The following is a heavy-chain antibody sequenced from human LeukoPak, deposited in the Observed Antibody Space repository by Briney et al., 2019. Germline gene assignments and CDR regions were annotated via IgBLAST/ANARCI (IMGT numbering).Heavy chain of an antibody. V-gene: IGHV1-8*01. J-gene: IGHJ4*02. Sequence: ASVKVSCKASGYTFTSYDINWVRQATGQGLEWMGWVNPNSGNTGYAQKFQGRVTMTRNTSISTAYMELSSLRSEDTAVYYCARVRAVADPFDYWGQGTLVTVSS. CDR2: VNPNSGNT. CDR3: ARVRAVADPFDY. CDR1: GYTFTSYD. D-gene: IGHD6-19*01.